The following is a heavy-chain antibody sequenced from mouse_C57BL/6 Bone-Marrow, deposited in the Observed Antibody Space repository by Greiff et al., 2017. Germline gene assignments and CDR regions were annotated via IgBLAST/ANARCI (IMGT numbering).Heavy chain of an antibody. CDR2: IRNKANNHAT. Sequence: EVKLEESGGGLVQPGGSMKLSCAASGFTFSDAWMDWVRQSPEKGLEWVAEIRNKANNHATYYAESVKGRFTISRDDSNSSVYLQMNSLRAEDTGIYYCTRGATGVARYAMDYWGQGTSVTVSS. CDR1: GFTFSDAW. CDR3: TRGATGVARYAMDY. V-gene: IGHV6-6*01. D-gene: IGHD1-1*01. J-gene: IGHJ4*01.